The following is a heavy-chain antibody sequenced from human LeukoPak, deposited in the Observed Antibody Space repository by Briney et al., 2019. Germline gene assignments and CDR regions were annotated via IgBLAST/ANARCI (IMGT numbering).Heavy chain of an antibody. Sequence: SETLSLTCTVSGGSICSYYWSWIRQPAGKGLEWIGRTYTSGSTNYNPSLKSRVTISVDKSRTQFSLKLSSVTAADTAVYYCARDYYGSGSYYGAFDIWGQGTMVTVSS. CDR2: TYTSGST. J-gene: IGHJ3*02. V-gene: IGHV4-4*07. CDR3: ARDYYGSGSYYGAFDI. D-gene: IGHD3-10*01. CDR1: GGSICSYY.